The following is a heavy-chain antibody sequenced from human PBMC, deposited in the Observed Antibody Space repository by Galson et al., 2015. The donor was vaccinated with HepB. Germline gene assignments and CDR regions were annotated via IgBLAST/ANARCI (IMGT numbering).Heavy chain of an antibody. CDR3: AVRCSSTSCYWWYYYYGMDV. CDR2: ISGSGGST. Sequence: SLRLSCAASGFTFSSYAMSWVRQAPGKGLEWVSAISGSGGSTSYADSVKGRFTISRDNSKNTLYLQMNSLRAEDTAVYYCAVRCSSTSCYWWYYYYGMDVWGQGTTVTVSS. J-gene: IGHJ6*02. CDR1: GFTFSSYA. V-gene: IGHV3-23*01. D-gene: IGHD2-2*01.